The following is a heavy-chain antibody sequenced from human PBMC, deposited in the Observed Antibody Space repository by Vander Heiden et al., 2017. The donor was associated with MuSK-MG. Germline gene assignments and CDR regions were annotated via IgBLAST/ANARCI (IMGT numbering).Heavy chain of an antibody. CDR1: GGVISSYY. V-gene: IGHV4-59*01. CDR3: ARGSIDGWLRLGGYYYYYYMDV. Sequence: QVQLQESGPGLVKPSATLSLTCTVSGGVISSYYWSWIRQPPGKGLEWIGYIYYSGSTNYNPSLKSRVTISVDTSKNQFSLKLSSVTAADTAVYYCARGSIDGWLRLGGYYYYYYMDVWGKGTTVTVSS. D-gene: IGHD5-12*01. CDR2: IYYSGST. J-gene: IGHJ6*03.